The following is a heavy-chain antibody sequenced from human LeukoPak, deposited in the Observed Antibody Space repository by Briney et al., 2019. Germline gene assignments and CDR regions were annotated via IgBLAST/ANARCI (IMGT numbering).Heavy chain of an antibody. CDR1: GGSISSYY. Sequence: SETLSLTCTVSGGSISSYYWSWIRQPPGKGLEWIGYIYYSGSTSYNPSLRSRVTILVDTSKNQFSLKLSSVTAADTAVYYCARHERDASLDHALDIWGQGTMVTVSS. D-gene: IGHD5-24*01. CDR2: IYYSGST. J-gene: IGHJ3*02. CDR3: ARHERDASLDHALDI. V-gene: IGHV4-59*08.